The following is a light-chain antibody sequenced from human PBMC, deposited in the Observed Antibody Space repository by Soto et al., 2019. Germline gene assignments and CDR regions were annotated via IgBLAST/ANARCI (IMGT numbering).Light chain of an antibody. J-gene: IGLJ3*02. V-gene: IGLV2-8*01. Sequence: QSVLTQSPSASGSPGQSVTISCTGTSSDVGGHNYVSWYQHHPGKAPKLIIYDVSKRPSGVPDRFSGSKSANTASLTVSGLQAEDEAFYYCSSTAGNNNLVFGGGTKLTVL. CDR3: SSTAGNNNLV. CDR2: DVS. CDR1: SSDVGGHNY.